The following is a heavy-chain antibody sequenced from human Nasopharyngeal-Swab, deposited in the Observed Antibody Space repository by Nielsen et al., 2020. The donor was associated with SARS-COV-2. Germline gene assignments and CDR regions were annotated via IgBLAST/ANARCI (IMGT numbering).Heavy chain of an antibody. V-gene: IGHV3-73*01. Sequence: GESLKISCAASGFIFSASAIHWVRQASGPGLEWVGRIGDKDHNYATTYGASVQGRFTISRDDSKNTAFLQMNSMKTEDTALYYCTTDFYFDYWGQGTLVTVSS. J-gene: IGHJ4*02. CDR3: TTDFYFDY. CDR1: GFIFSASA. CDR2: IGDKDHNYAT.